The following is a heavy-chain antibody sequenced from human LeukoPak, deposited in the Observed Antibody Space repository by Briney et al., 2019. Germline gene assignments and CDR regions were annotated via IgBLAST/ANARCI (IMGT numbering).Heavy chain of an antibody. CDR3: ARCDYYDSSGYFDY. V-gene: IGHV1-18*01. J-gene: IGHJ4*02. CDR2: ISAYNGNT. CDR1: GYTFTSYG. Sequence: ASVKVSCKASGYTFTSYGISWVRQAPGQGLEWMGWISAYNGNTNYAQKLQGRVTMTTDTSTSTAYMELRSLRSDDTAVYYCARCDYYDSSGYFDYWGQGTLVTVSS. D-gene: IGHD3-22*01.